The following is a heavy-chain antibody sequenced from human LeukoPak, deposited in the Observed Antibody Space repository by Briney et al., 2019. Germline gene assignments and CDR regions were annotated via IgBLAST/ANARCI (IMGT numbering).Heavy chain of an antibody. Sequence: SETLSLTCTVSGDSISSYYWNWIRQPPGKGLEWIGYIYYSGSTKYNASLKSRVTISLDTSKNQFSLKLRSMTAADTAVYYCARSYSSGPFDLWGQGTLVIASS. J-gene: IGHJ4*02. CDR3: ARSYSSGPFDL. D-gene: IGHD6-19*01. V-gene: IGHV4-59*01. CDR1: GDSISSYY. CDR2: IYYSGST.